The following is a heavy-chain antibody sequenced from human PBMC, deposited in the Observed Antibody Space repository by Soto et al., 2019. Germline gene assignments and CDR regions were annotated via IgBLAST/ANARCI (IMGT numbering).Heavy chain of an antibody. CDR2: IDPSDSYT. D-gene: IGHD3-3*01. CDR3: AMEYDSLYYYYGMDV. V-gene: IGHV5-10-1*01. CDR1: GYSFTSYW. J-gene: IGHJ6*02. Sequence: GESLKISCKGSGYSFTSYWIIWVRQMPGKGLEWMGRIDPSDSYTNYSPSFQGHVTISADKSISTAYLQWSSLKASDTAMYYCAMEYDSLYYYYGMDVWGQGTTVTVSS.